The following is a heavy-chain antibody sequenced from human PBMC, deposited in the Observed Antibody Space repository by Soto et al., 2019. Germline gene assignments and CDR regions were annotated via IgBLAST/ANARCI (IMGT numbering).Heavy chain of an antibody. CDR3: AHRPPGIAVVTY. V-gene: IGHV2-5*01. J-gene: IGHJ4*02. CDR2: IYWNDDK. CDR1: GFSLGTSGVG. D-gene: IGHD6-19*01. Sequence: QITLKESGPTLVKPTQTLTLTCTFSGFSLGTSGVGVGWIRQPPGKALEWLALIYWNDDKRYSPSLKSRLTIPKDTSKNQVVLTMTNMDPVDTATYYCAHRPPGIAVVTYWRQGTLVTVSS.